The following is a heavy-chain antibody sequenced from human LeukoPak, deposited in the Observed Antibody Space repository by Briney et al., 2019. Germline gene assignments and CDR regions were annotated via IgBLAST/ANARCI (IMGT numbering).Heavy chain of an antibody. CDR1: GGSISSYY. CDR2: IYYSGST. Sequence: SETLSLTCTVSGGSISSYYWSWIRQPPGKGLEWIGYIYYSGSTNYNPSLKSRVTISVDTSKNQFALKLSSVTAADTAVYYCAREIYDYVWGSYRSPRFDPWGQGTLVTVSS. V-gene: IGHV4-59*01. J-gene: IGHJ5*02. CDR3: AREIYDYVWGSYRSPRFDP. D-gene: IGHD3-16*02.